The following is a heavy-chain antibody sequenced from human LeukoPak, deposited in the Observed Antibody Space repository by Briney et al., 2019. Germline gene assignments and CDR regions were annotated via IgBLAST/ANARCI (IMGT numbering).Heavy chain of an antibody. CDR1: GYTLTELS. V-gene: IGHV1-24*01. D-gene: IGHD5-18*01. Sequence: ASVKVSCKVSGYTLTELSMHWVRQAPGKGLEWMGGFDPEDGETIYAQKFQGRVTMTEDTSTDTAYMELSSLRSEDTAVYYCARDTGYSYGYGVRVDWFDPWGQGTLVTVSS. J-gene: IGHJ5*02. CDR2: FDPEDGET. CDR3: ARDTGYSYGYGVRVDWFDP.